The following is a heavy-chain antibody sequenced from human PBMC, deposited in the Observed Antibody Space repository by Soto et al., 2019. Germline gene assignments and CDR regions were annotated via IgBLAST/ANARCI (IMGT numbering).Heavy chain of an antibody. J-gene: IGHJ4*02. CDR2: VTYDGTNK. CDR1: GFTFSNFG. CDR3: ARDSGGYDSSGYFPAPFDY. Sequence: GGSLRLSCAASGFTFSNFGMHWVRQAPDTGLDWVAAVTYDGTNKYYADSVKGRFTISRDNSKNTLYLQMNSLRAEDTAVYYCARDSGGYDSSGYFPAPFDYWGQGTLVTVSS. V-gene: IGHV3-30*03. D-gene: IGHD3-22*01.